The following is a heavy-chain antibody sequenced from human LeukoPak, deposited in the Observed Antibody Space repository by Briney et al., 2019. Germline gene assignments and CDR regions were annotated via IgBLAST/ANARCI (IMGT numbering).Heavy chain of an antibody. CDR3: ARRRQLVQNFAYYYYYGMDV. CDR2: INSDGSST. D-gene: IGHD6-13*01. V-gene: IGHV3-74*01. CDR1: GFTFSSYW. J-gene: IGHJ6*04. Sequence: GGSLRLSCAASGFTFSSYWMHWVRQAPGKGLVWVSRINSDGSSTSYADSAKGRFTISRDNAKNTLYLQMNSLRAEDTAVYYCARRRQLVQNFAYYYYYGMDVWGKGTTVTVSS.